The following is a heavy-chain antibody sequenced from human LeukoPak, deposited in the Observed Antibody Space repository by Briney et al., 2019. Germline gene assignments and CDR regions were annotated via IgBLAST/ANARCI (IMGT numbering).Heavy chain of an antibody. CDR1: GGSISSYY. V-gene: IGHV4-4*07. D-gene: IGHD3-22*01. CDR2: IYTSGST. CDR3: AREGGYYYDSSGYYPIVAYYYYYYMDV. Sequence: SETLSLTCTVSGGSISSYYWSWLRQPAGKGLEWIGRIYTSGSTNYNPSLKSRVTMSVDTSKNQFSLKLSSVTAADTAVYYCAREGGYYYDSSGYYPIVAYYYYYYMDVWGKGTTVTISS. J-gene: IGHJ6*03.